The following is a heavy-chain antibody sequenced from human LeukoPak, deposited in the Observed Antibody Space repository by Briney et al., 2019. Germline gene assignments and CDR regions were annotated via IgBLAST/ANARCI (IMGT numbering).Heavy chain of an antibody. CDR2: IRSKANSYAT. D-gene: IGHD6-19*01. CDR1: GFTFSGSA. V-gene: IGHV3-73*01. Sequence: GGSLRLSCAASGFTFSGSAMHWVRQASGKGLEWVGRIRSKANSYATAYAASVKGRFTISRDDSKNMAYLQMNSLKTEDTAVYYCTRRSSTSGSNLWGRGTLVTVSS. CDR3: TRRSSTSGSNL. J-gene: IGHJ2*01.